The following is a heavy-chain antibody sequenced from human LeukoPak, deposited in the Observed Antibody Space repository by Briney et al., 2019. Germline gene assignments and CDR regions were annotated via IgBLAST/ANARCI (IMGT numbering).Heavy chain of an antibody. CDR2: ISSSSSTI. V-gene: IGHV3-48*01. CDR3: ARWVGYYDSSGYYRYYFDY. D-gene: IGHD3-22*01. J-gene: IGHJ4*02. Sequence: GGSLRLSCAASGFTFSSYSMNWVRQAPGKGLEWVSYISSSSSTIYYSDSVKGRFTISRDNAKNSLYLQMNSLRAEDTAVYYCARWVGYYDSSGYYRYYFDYWGQGTLATVSS. CDR1: GFTFSSYS.